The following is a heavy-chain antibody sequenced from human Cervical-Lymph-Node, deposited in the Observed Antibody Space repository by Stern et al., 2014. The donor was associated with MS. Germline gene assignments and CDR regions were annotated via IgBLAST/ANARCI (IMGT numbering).Heavy chain of an antibody. CDR2: INHNGNT. J-gene: IGHJ1*01. Sequence: QLQLQESGPGLVQPSETLALTCTVSGGSIGRYYLSWVRQPPGKSLEWIGYINHNGNTNYNPSLKSRVSMSVDTSKNQFSLNLTSVTAADTAVYYCTRDGRSSLSEYFQTWGQGSLVTVSS. CDR3: TRDGRSSLSEYFQT. CDR1: GGSIGRYY. V-gene: IGHV4-59*01. D-gene: IGHD6-6*01.